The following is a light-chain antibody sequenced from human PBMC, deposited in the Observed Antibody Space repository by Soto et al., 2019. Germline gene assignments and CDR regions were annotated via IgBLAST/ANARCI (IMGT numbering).Light chain of an antibody. CDR1: SSDVGGYNY. Sequence: QSALTQPPSASGSPGQSVTISCTGTSSDVGGYNYVSWYQHHPGKAPKLMIYEVSKRPSGVPDRFSGSKSGNTASLTVSGLQAEDEADYYCSSYAGSNNWVFGGGTKVTVL. CDR3: SSYAGSNNWV. J-gene: IGLJ2*01. V-gene: IGLV2-8*01. CDR2: EVS.